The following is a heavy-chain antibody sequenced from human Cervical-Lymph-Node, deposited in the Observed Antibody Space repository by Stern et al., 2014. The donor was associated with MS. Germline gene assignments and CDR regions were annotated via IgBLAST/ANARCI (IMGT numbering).Heavy chain of an antibody. J-gene: IGHJ5*02. CDR1: GFRFTDDY. CDR2: INPKNGDT. D-gene: IGHD5-24*01. V-gene: IGHV1-2*02. Sequence: QVQLVESGAEVKKPGASVKVSCETSGFRFTDDYIHWVRQAPGKGLEWMGCINPKNGDTHSAQKFQGRFTMTRDTSISTAYMELNSLKSDDTAMYYCGRGIKTFDPWGQGTLVTVSS. CDR3: GRGIKTFDP.